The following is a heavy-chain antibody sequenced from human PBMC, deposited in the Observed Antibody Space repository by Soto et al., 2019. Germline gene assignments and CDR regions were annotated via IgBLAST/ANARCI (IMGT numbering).Heavy chain of an antibody. J-gene: IGHJ2*01. V-gene: IGHV3-11*03. D-gene: IGHD6-13*01. CDR3: ARIIAAAGGRRYFDL. CDR1: GFTFSDYY. Sequence: PGGSLRLSCAASGFTFSDYYMSLIRRAPGKGLEWVSYINSSSTYTNYADSVKGRFTIPRDNAKNSLYLQMNSLRAEDTAVYYCARIIAAAGGRRYFDLWGRGTLVTVSS. CDR2: INSSSTYT.